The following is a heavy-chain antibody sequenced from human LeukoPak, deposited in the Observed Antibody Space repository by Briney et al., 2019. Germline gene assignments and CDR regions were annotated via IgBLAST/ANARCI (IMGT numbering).Heavy chain of an antibody. V-gene: IGHV4-59*01. Sequence: PSETLSLTCTVSGGSISSYYWSWIRQPPGKGLEWIGYIYYSGCTNYNPSLKSRVTISVDTSKNQFSLKLSSVTAADTAVYYCARVGADRSGWNGLDYWGQGTLVTVSS. D-gene: IGHD6-19*01. CDR3: ARVGADRSGWNGLDY. J-gene: IGHJ4*02. CDR1: GGSISSYY. CDR2: IYYSGCT.